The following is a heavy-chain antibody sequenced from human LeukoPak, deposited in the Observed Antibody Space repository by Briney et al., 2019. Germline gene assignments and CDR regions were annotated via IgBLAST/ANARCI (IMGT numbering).Heavy chain of an antibody. CDR2: IYASGST. CDR3: ARDNWNWFDP. V-gene: IGHV4-4*07. J-gene: IGHJ5*02. CDR1: GGSISSYY. Sequence: PSETLSLTCTVSGGSISSYYWSWIRQPAGKGLEWVGRIYASGSTNYNPSRKSRVTMSVDTSKNQFSLKLIYVTAADTAVYYCARDNWNWFDPWGQGTLVTVSS. D-gene: IGHD1-20*01.